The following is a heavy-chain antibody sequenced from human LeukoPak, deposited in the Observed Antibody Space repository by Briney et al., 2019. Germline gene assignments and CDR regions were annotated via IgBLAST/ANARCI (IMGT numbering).Heavy chain of an antibody. Sequence: PSETLSLTCTVSGGSTSSDYWSWIRQSPGKGLEWVGYVYNSGDTGKNPSLKSRVTILLDTSKNQCSLKLTTVSAADTAVYYCARLKLGAYFDLWGRGTLVTVSS. V-gene: IGHV4-59*08. CDR1: GGSTSSDY. CDR3: ARLKLGAYFDL. J-gene: IGHJ2*01. CDR2: VYNSGDT. D-gene: IGHD3-16*01.